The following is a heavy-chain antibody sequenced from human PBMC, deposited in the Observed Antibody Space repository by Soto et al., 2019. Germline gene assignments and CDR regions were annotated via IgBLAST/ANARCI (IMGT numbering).Heavy chain of an antibody. CDR3: ARVAKCGGDCYLDY. D-gene: IGHD2-21*02. CDR2: IYHSGST. J-gene: IGHJ4*02. Sequence: QLQLQESGSGLVKPSQTLSLTCAVSGGSISSGGYSWSWIRQPPGKGLEWIGYIYHSGSTYYNPSLKSRVSISVDMSKNQFSLKLSSVTAADTAVYYCARVAKCGGDCYLDYWGQGTLVTVSS. CDR1: GGSISSGGYS. V-gene: IGHV4-30-2*01.